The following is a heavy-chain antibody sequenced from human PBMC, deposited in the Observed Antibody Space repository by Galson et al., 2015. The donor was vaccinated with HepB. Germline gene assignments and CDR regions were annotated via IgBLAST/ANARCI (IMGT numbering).Heavy chain of an antibody. CDR2: IRYDGSNK. V-gene: IGHV3-30*02. CDR3: AKERAAAGYNWFDP. Sequence: SCKASGYTFTSYGMHWVRQAPGKGLEWVAFIRYDGSNKYYADSVKGRFTISRDNSKNTLYLQMNSLRAEDTAVYYCAKERAAAGYNWFDPWGQGTLVTVSS. D-gene: IGHD6-13*01. CDR1: GYTFTSYG. J-gene: IGHJ5*02.